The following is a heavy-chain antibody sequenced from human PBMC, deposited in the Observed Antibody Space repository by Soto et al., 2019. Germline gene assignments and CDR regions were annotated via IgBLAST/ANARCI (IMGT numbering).Heavy chain of an antibody. D-gene: IGHD6-13*01. Sequence: QVQLQESGPGLVKPSETLSLTCTVSGGSISSYYWSWIRQPPGKGLEWIGYIYYSGSTNYNPSLKSRVTISVDTSKNQFSLKLSSVTAADTAVYYCARVKRIAAADYYYYYYMDVWGKGTTVTVSS. V-gene: IGHV4-59*01. CDR3: ARVKRIAAADYYYYYYMDV. CDR2: IYYSGST. J-gene: IGHJ6*03. CDR1: GGSISSYY.